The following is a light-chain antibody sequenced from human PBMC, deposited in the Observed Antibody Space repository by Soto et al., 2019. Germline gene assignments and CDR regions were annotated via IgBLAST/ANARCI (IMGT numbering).Light chain of an antibody. V-gene: IGKV1-9*01. CDR2: AAS. J-gene: IGKJ5*01. Sequence: DIRLTQSPSFLSASIGDRVSITCRASQGISSYLAWYQQKPGKAPKLLIYAASTLQSRVPSRFSGSGSGTEFTLTISSLQPEDFATYYCQQLNSYPLTFGQGTRLEIK. CDR1: QGISSY. CDR3: QQLNSYPLT.